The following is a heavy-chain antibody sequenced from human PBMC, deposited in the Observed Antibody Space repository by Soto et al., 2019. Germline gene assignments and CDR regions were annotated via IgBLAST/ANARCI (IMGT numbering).Heavy chain of an antibody. Sequence: QVQLVESGGGVVQPGTFLRLSCAVSGFPFSTYGFHWVRQPPGKGLEWVAVIVSDGSAKYHADSVEGRFTISRDNSKDTLYLQMNSLRAEDTAVYYCTRDDAFGNENGFDIWGQGTMVTVSS. CDR1: GFPFSTYG. CDR3: TRDDAFGNENGFDI. V-gene: IGHV3-33*01. J-gene: IGHJ3*02. D-gene: IGHD1-1*01. CDR2: IVSDGSAK.